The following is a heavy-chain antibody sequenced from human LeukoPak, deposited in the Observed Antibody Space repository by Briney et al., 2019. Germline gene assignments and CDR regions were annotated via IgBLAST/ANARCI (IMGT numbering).Heavy chain of an antibody. CDR2: INPNSGGT. J-gene: IGHJ4*02. CDR1: GYTFTGYY. V-gene: IGHV1-2*02. Sequence: ASAKVSCKASGYTFTGYYIHWVRQAPGQGLEWMGWINPNSGGTNNAQKFQGRVTMTRDTSISTAYMELSRLRSDDTAVYYCARVLFYSSGNKSSRVDYWGQGTLVTVSS. D-gene: IGHD6-19*01. CDR3: ARVLFYSSGNKSSRVDY.